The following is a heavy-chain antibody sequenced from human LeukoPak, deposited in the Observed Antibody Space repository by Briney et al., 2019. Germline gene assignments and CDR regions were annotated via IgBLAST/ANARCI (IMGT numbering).Heavy chain of an antibody. J-gene: IGHJ3*02. CDR2: INPSGGST. D-gene: IGHD6-13*01. Sequence: ASVKVSCKASGYTFTGYYMHWVRQAPGQGLEWMGIINPSGGSTSYAQKLQGRVTMTTDTSTSTAYMELRSLRSDDTAVYYCARIGGQRRGYMSDAFDIWGQGTMVTVSS. V-gene: IGHV1-46*01. CDR3: ARIGGQRRGYMSDAFDI. CDR1: GYTFTGYY.